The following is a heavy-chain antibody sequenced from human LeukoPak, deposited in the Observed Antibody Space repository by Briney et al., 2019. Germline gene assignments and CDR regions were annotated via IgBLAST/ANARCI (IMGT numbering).Heavy chain of an antibody. CDR2: IDPSDSYT. Sequence: SGYSXXXYWIXXVRQMPGKGLEWMGRIDPSDSYTNYSPSFQGHVTISADKSISTAYLQWSSLKASDTAMYYCARRVSSSGWFDPWGQGTLVTVSS. CDR1: GYSXXXYW. D-gene: IGHD6-6*01. CDR3: ARRVSSSGWFDP. J-gene: IGHJ5*02. V-gene: IGHV5-10-1*01.